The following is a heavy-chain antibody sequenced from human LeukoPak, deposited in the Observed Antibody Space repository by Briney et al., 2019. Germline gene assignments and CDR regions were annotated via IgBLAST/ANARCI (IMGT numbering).Heavy chain of an antibody. CDR2: IYSGGST. V-gene: IGHV3-66*02. D-gene: IGHD1-1*01. CDR3: ARSWNARLNFDY. J-gene: IGHJ4*02. CDR1: GVSISSHY. Sequence: GGSLGLSCAVSGVSISSHYMNWVRQAPGKGLEWVSVIYSGGSTYYADSVKGRFTISRDNSKNMLYLQMDSLRAEDTAVYYCARSWNARLNFDYWGQGTLVTVSS.